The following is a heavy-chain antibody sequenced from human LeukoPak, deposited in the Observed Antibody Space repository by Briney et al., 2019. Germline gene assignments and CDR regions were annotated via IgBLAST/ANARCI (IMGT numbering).Heavy chain of an antibody. Sequence: PGGSLRLCCAASGFTFGSYEMNWVRQAPGKGLEWVSYISSSGSTIYYADSVKGRFTISRDNAKNSLYLQMNSLRAEDTAVYYCARGATHYYDSSGYYYYFDYWGQGTLVTVSS. CDR2: ISSSGSTI. CDR3: ARGATHYYDSSGYYYYFDY. CDR1: GFTFGSYE. D-gene: IGHD3-22*01. V-gene: IGHV3-48*03. J-gene: IGHJ4*02.